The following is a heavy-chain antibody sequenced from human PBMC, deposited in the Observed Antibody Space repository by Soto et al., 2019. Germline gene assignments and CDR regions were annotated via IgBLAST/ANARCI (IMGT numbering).Heavy chain of an antibody. D-gene: IGHD2-15*01. CDR3: ARDQGAPFYCSGGSCPLGY. J-gene: IGHJ4*02. Sequence: ASVKVSCKASGYTFTSCGISWVRQAPGQGLEWMGWISAYNGNTNYAQKLQGRVTMTTDTSTSTAYMELRSLRSDDTAVYYCARDQGAPFYCSGGSCPLGYWGQGTLVTVSS. V-gene: IGHV1-18*01. CDR2: ISAYNGNT. CDR1: GYTFTSCG.